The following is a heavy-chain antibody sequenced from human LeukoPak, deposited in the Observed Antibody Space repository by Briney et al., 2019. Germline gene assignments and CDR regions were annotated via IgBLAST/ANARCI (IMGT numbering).Heavy chain of an antibody. J-gene: IGHJ6*03. Sequence: PGGSLRLSCAASEFSVGSNYMTWVRQAPGKGLEWVSLIYSGGSTYYADSVKGRFTISRDNSKNTLYLQMNSLRAEDTAVYYCAKTVRGAAAGTGYYYMDVWGKGTTVTISS. CDR1: EFSVGSNY. CDR3: AKTVRGAAAGTGYYYMDV. D-gene: IGHD6-13*01. V-gene: IGHV3-66*01. CDR2: IYSGGST.